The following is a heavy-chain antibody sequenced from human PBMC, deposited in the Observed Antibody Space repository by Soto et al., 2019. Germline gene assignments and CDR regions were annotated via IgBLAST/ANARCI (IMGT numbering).Heavy chain of an antibody. CDR1: RSTFSDYD. CDR2: ISGSGGNT. J-gene: IGHJ4*02. CDR3: AKDWISRSVAGISPWDY. V-gene: IGHV3-23*01. Sequence: PGGSLRLPGAASRSTFSDYDMSWIRQAPGTGLGWVAEISGSGGNTHYDNSVTGRCTISRDNSKITLHLQMTSVRAEDTAVYYCAKDWISRSVAGISPWDYWGQGTLVTVSS. D-gene: IGHD6-19*01.